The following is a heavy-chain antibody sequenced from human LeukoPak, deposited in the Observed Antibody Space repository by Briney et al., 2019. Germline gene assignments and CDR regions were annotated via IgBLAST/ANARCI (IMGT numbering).Heavy chain of an antibody. D-gene: IGHD4-23*01. CDR3: ARDFGGY. V-gene: IGHV3-53*01. Sequence: PGGSLRLSCVVSGFTVNSNYMSWARQAPGKGLEWVSVIYSGGATYYADSVKGRFTISRDISKNTLYLQMNSLRAEDTAVYYCARDFGGYWGQGTLVTVSS. J-gene: IGHJ4*02. CDR1: GFTVNSNY. CDR2: IYSGGAT.